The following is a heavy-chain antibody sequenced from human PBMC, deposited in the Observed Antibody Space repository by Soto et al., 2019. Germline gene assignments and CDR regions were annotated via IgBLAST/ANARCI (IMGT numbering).Heavy chain of an antibody. D-gene: IGHD1-1*01. J-gene: IGHJ4*02. Sequence: GGALRLSCSASEFTFSNAWLSWVREAPGKGLEWVGRIKSKTDGGTTDYAAPVKGRFNISRDDSKNTLYLQMNSLKTEDTAVYYCTRTTLFDYWGQGTLVTVSS. CDR3: TRTTLFDY. V-gene: IGHV3-15*01. CDR1: EFTFSNAW. CDR2: IKSKTDGGTT.